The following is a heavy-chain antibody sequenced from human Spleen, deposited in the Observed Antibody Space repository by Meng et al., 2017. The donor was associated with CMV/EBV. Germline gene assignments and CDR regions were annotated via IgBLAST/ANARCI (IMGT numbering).Heavy chain of an antibody. Sequence: SCKASGYTFSDYYMHWVRQAPGQGLEWMGWISVYNGNTNYPQKLQGRVTMTTDTSTSTAYMELRSLRSDDTALYYCARGDNWNYLDYWGQGTLVTVSS. CDR3: ARGDNWNYLDY. D-gene: IGHD1-1*01. CDR1: GYTFSDYY. V-gene: IGHV1-18*04. CDR2: ISVYNGNT. J-gene: IGHJ4*02.